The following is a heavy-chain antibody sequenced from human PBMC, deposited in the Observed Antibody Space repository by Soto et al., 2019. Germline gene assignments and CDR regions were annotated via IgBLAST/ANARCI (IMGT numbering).Heavy chain of an antibody. V-gene: IGHV4-59*01. CDR1: GGSISSYY. D-gene: IGHD3-22*01. Sequence: PSETLSLTCTVSGGSISSYYWSWIRQPPGKGLEWIGYIYYSGSTNYNPSLKSRVTISVDTSKNQFSLKLSSVTAADTAVYYCARGIHYYDSSGYYFRGQGTLVTVSS. CDR3: ARGIHYYDSSGYYF. J-gene: IGHJ4*02. CDR2: IYYSGST.